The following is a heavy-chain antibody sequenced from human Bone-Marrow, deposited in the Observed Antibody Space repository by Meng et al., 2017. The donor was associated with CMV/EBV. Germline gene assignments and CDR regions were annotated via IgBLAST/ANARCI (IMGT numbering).Heavy chain of an antibody. CDR3: ARERGYSGYEDY. CDR1: GFTFSSYW. Sequence: GESLKISCAASGFTFSSYWMSWVRQAPGKGLEWLANIKQDGSEKYYVDSVKGRFTISRDNAKNSLYLQMNSLRAEDTAVYYCARERGYSGYEDYWGQGTLVTVSS. D-gene: IGHD5-12*01. J-gene: IGHJ4*02. V-gene: IGHV3-7*01. CDR2: IKQDGSEK.